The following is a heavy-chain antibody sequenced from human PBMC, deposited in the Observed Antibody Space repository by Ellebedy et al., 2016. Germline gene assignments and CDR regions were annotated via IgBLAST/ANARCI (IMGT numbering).Heavy chain of an antibody. CDR3: AKDNGVATTSFDY. CDR1: GFTFSSYA. CDR2: ISGSGGST. D-gene: IGHD5-12*01. Sequence: GESLKISXAASGFTFSSYAMSWVRQAPGKGLEWVSAISGSGGSTYYADSVKGRFTISRDNSKNTLYLQMNSLRAEDTAVYYCAKDNGVATTSFDYWGQGTLVTVSS. V-gene: IGHV3-23*01. J-gene: IGHJ4*02.